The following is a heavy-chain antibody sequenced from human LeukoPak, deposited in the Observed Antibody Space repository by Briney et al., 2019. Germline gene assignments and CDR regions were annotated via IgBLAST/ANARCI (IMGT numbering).Heavy chain of an antibody. CDR1: GFTFSSYS. D-gene: IGHD3-16*01. V-gene: IGHV3-48*04. CDR2: ISSSSSTI. Sequence: PGGSLRLSCAASGFTFSSYSMNWVRQAPGKGLEWVSYISSSSSTIYYADSVKGRFTISRGNAKNSLYLQMNSLGAEDTAVYYCARGRPCGGIDYWGQGTLVTVSS. J-gene: IGHJ4*02. CDR3: ARGRPCGGIDY.